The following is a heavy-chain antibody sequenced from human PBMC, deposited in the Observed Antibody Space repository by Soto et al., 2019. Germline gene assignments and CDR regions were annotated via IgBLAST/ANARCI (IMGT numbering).Heavy chain of an antibody. Sequence: QVQLQESGPGLVKPSGTLSLTCAVSGGSISSSNWWSWVRQPPGKGLEWIGEIYHSGSTNYNPSLKSRVTHSVDQSTTRSSLKLSSLTAADAAVYYCARDRWSGSYPGGDYYYYEMAVWGQGTTVTVSS. CDR3: ARDRWSGSYPGGDYYYYEMAV. CDR2: IYHSGST. CDR1: GGSISSSNW. V-gene: IGHV4-4*02. J-gene: IGHJ6*02. D-gene: IGHD1-26*01.